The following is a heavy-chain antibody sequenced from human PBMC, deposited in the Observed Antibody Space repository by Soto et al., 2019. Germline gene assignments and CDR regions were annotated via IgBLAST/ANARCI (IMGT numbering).Heavy chain of an antibody. V-gene: IGHV1-2*04. D-gene: IGHD2-2*01. Sequence: QVQLVQSGAEVKKPGASVKVSCKASGYTFTGYYMHWVRQAPGQGLEWMGWINPNSGGTNYAQKFQGWVTMTRDTPIRTAYMELSRLRSDDTAVYYCARDSGVVVPADYGMDVWGQGTTVTVSS. J-gene: IGHJ6*02. CDR3: ARDSGVVVPADYGMDV. CDR2: INPNSGGT. CDR1: GYTFTGYY.